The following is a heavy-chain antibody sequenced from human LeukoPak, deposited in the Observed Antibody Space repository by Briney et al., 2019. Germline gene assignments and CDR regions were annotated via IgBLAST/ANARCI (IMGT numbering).Heavy chain of an antibody. J-gene: IGHJ6*03. CDR2: INHSGST. V-gene: IGHV4-39*01. Sequence: SETLSLTCTVSGGSISSSSSYWGWIRQPPGKGLEWIGEINHSGSTNYNPSLKSRVTISVDTSKNQFSLKLSSVTAADTAVYYCARHPRYSYGPTRGRYMDVWGKGTTVTISS. CDR1: GGSISSSSSY. D-gene: IGHD5-18*01. CDR3: ARHPRYSYGPTRGRYMDV.